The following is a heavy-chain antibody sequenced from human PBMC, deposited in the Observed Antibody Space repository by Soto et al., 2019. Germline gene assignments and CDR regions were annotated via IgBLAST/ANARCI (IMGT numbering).Heavy chain of an antibody. Sequence: QVQLVQSGAEVKKPGASVKVSCKASGYIFTSYGISWVRQAPGQGLEWMGWISAYNGNTNYAQKHQGRVTMTTDTFTYTAXMGLRSLRSDDTAVYYCARDGTAYCGGACSPNFDYWGQGTLVTVSS. CDR2: ISAYNGNT. CDR1: GYIFTSYG. J-gene: IGHJ4*02. D-gene: IGHD2-21*02. V-gene: IGHV1-18*01. CDR3: ARDGTAYCGGACSPNFDY.